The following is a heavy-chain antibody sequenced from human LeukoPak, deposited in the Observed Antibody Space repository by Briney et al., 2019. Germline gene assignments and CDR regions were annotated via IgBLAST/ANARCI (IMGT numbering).Heavy chain of an antibody. CDR3: ASLYYYDSSGYPLSAFDI. J-gene: IGHJ3*02. V-gene: IGHV3-7*01. CDR2: IKQDGSEK. D-gene: IGHD3-22*01. Sequence: GGSLRLSCAASGFTFSSYWMSWVRQAPGKGLEWVANIKQDGSEKYYVDSVKGRFTISRDNSKNTLYLQMNSLRAEDTAVYYCASLYYYDSSGYPLSAFDIWGQGTMVTVSS. CDR1: GFTFSSYW.